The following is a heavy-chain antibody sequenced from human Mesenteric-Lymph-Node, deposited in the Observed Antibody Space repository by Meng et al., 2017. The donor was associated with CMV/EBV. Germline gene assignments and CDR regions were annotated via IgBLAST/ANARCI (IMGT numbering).Heavy chain of an antibody. CDR1: GDSISSYY. CDR2: TYYSGST. CDR3: ARGLVGSIYGHLKWFDP. D-gene: IGHD1-26*01. Sequence: SETLSLTCTVSGDSISSYYWTWIRQPPGKGLEWIGYTYYSGSTNYNPSLKSRVTILVDTSKDQFSLKLSSVTAADTALYYCARGLVGSIYGHLKWFDPWGQGILVTVSS. V-gene: IGHV4-59*01. J-gene: IGHJ5*02.